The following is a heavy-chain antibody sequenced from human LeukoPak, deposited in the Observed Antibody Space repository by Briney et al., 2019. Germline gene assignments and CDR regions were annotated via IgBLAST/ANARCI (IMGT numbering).Heavy chain of an antibody. D-gene: IGHD2-2*01. V-gene: IGHV3-53*01. CDR3: ARIVTGYCGTSGCRSRHFDY. J-gene: IGHJ4*02. CDR2: IYSGGST. Sequence: GGSLRLSCAASGFTVSSNYMSWVRQAPGKGLEWVSVIYSGGSTYYADSVKGRFTISRDNSKNTLYLQMNSLRAEDTAVYYCARIVTGYCGTSGCRSRHFDYWGQGTLVTVSS. CDR1: GFTVSSNY.